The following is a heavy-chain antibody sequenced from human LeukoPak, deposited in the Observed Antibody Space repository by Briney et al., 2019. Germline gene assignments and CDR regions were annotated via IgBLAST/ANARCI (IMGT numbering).Heavy chain of an antibody. CDR3: ARDGQVNWFDP. V-gene: IGHV3-74*01. CDR1: GITFNIYW. D-gene: IGHD3/OR15-3a*01. Sequence: GGSLRLSCEASGITFNIYWMHWVRQAPGKGLVWVSRINPDGTETDYADSVKGRFTISRDNAKNTLYLQMNSLRVEDTAVYYCARDGQVNWFDPWGQGTLVTVSS. J-gene: IGHJ5*02. CDR2: INPDGTET.